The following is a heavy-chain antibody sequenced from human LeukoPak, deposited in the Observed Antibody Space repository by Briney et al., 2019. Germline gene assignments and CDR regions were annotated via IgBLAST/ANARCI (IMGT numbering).Heavy chain of an antibody. D-gene: IGHD2-2*01. CDR3: ARLLTGSTSWHIDY. CDR1: GGSISSYY. J-gene: IGHJ4*02. Sequence: SETLSLTCTVSGGSISSYYWSWIRQPPGKGLEWIGYIYYSGSTNYNPSLKSRVTISVDTSKNQFSLKLSSVTAADTAVYYCARLLTGSTSWHIDYWGQGTLVTVSS. V-gene: IGHV4-59*08. CDR2: IYYSGST.